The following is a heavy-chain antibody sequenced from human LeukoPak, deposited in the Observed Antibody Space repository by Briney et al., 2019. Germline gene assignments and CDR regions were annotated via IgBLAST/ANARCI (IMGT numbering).Heavy chain of an antibody. J-gene: IGHJ3*02. Sequence: GGSLRLSCAASRFTFSSYSMNWVRQAPGKGLEWVSSISSSSSYIYYADSVKGRFTISRDNAKNSLYLQMNSLRAEDTAVYYCARDLSGARDAFDIWGQGTMVTVSS. CDR1: RFTFSSYS. D-gene: IGHD1-26*01. CDR2: ISSSSSYI. CDR3: ARDLSGARDAFDI. V-gene: IGHV3-21*01.